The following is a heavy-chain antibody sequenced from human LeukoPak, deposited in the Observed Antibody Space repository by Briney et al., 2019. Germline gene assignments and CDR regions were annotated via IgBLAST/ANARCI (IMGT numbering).Heavy chain of an antibody. Sequence: PGGSLRLSCVASGFTFSSYGMSWVRQAPGKGLEWVSAISGSGGSTYYADSVKGRFTISRDNSKNTLYLQMNSLRAEDTAVYYCAKDGTRARYFDWLASSYDYWGQGTLVTVSS. CDR3: AKDGTRARYFDWLASSYDY. J-gene: IGHJ4*02. D-gene: IGHD3-9*01. V-gene: IGHV3-23*01. CDR2: ISGSGGST. CDR1: GFTFSSYG.